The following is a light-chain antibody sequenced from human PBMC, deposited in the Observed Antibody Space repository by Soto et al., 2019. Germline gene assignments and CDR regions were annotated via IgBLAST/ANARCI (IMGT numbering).Light chain of an antibody. V-gene: IGKV1-39*01. CDR2: AAS. Sequence: DIQMTQSPSSLSASVGDRVTITCRASQTISSYLNWYPQNPGKAPKLLIYAASSLQSGVPSRFSGSGSGTDFTLTISSLQPEDFATYYCQQSSNIPYTFGQGTKLEIK. CDR1: QTISSY. J-gene: IGKJ2*01. CDR3: QQSSNIPYT.